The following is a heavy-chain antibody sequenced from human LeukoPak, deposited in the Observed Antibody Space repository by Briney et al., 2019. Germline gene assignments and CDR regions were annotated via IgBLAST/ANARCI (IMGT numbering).Heavy chain of an antibody. V-gene: IGHV3-30*02. J-gene: IGHJ4*02. Sequence: GGSLRLSCAASGFTFSSYDMHWVRQAPGKGLEWVAFIRYDGSNKYYADSVKGRFTISRDNSKNTLYLQMNSLRAEDTAVYYCAKDLSGPGIAAAGGYWGQGTLVTVSS. CDR1: GFTFSSYD. CDR3: AKDLSGPGIAAAGGY. CDR2: IRYDGSNK. D-gene: IGHD6-13*01.